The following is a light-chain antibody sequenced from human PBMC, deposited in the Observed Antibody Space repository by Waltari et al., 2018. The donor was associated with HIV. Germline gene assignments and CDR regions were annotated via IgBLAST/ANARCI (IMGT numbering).Light chain of an antibody. J-gene: IGLJ3*02. CDR3: ATWDDSLNAWV. CDR2: SNN. V-gene: IGLV1-44*01. CDR1: SSNIGSNT. Sequence: QSVLTQPPSASGTPGQRVTISCSGSSSNIGSNTVNWYQLLPGTAPKLLIYSNNQRPSGVPDRFSGSNSGPSASLAISGLQSEDEADYYCATWDDSLNAWVFGGGTKLTVL.